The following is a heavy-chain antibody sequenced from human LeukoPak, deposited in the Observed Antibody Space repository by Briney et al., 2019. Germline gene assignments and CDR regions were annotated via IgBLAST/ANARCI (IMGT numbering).Heavy chain of an antibody. Sequence: SETLSLTCTVSGGSISSYYWSWIRQPPGKGLEWIGYIYYSGSTNCNPSLKSRVIISVDTSKNQFSLKLSSVTAADTAVYYCARLFSSSGYYYYYMDVWGKGTTVTVSS. V-gene: IGHV4-59*01. J-gene: IGHJ6*03. D-gene: IGHD6-6*01. CDR2: IYYSGST. CDR1: GGSISSYY. CDR3: ARLFSSSGYYYYYMDV.